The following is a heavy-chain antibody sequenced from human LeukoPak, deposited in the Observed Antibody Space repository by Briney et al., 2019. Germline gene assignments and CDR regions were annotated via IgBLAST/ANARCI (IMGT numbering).Heavy chain of an antibody. CDR3: AGNRPPDN. CDR1: GFTLSHYW. V-gene: IGHV3-7*01. CDR2: INQDGSGK. J-gene: IGHJ4*02. Sequence: GRSLRLSCAPSGFTLSHYWISWVRHAPRKGLEWVAKINQDGSGKYNVDSVKGRFTISRDNGENSLYLKMNSLRGEDRAVYYCAGNRPPDNWGQGTVVTVSS.